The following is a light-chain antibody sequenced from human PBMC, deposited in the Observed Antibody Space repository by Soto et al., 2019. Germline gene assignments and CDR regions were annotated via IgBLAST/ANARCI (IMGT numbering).Light chain of an antibody. CDR1: SGHSSYA. J-gene: IGLJ2*01. CDR3: HTWGTGIVG. Sequence: QLVLTQSPSASASLGASVKLTCTLSSGHSSYAIAWHQQQPEKGPRYLMKLNSDGSHSKGDGIPDRFSGSSSGAERYLTISSLQSEDEADYYCHTWGTGIVGFGGGTKLTVL. CDR2: LNSDGSH. V-gene: IGLV4-69*01.